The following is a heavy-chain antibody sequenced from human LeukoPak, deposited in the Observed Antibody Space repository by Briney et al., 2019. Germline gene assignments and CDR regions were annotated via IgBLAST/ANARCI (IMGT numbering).Heavy chain of an antibody. CDR3: ARHGLYQDYGY. J-gene: IGHJ4*02. CDR2: VYYSGST. D-gene: IGHD3-16*01. Sequence: SETLSLTCTVSGGSVSSSSSFWAWIRQPPGNGLEWIGNVYYSGSTHYNPSLKSRVTISLDMSKNQFSLRLTSVTAADTAMYYCARHGLYQDYGYWGQGTLVTVSS. CDR1: GGSVSSSSSF. V-gene: IGHV4-39*01.